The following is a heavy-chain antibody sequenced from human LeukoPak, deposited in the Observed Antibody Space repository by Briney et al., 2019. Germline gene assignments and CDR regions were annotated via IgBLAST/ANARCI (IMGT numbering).Heavy chain of an antibody. CDR2: INSDGSST. V-gene: IGHV3-74*01. CDR3: ASVDTAMVSRFDY. D-gene: IGHD5-18*01. J-gene: IGHJ4*02. Sequence: GSLRLSCAASGFTFSSYWMHWVRQAPGKGLVWVSRINSDGSSTSYADSVKGRFTISRDNAKNTLYLQMNSLRAEDTAVYYCASVDTAMVSRFDYWGQGTLVTVSS. CDR1: GFTFSSYW.